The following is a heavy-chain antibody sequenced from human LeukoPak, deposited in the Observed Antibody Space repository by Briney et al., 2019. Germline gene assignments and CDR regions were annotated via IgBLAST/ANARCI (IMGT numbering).Heavy chain of an antibody. CDR3: AREGVVGATANHYDY. Sequence: GGSLRLSCAASGFTFSTYAMGWVRQAPGKGLEWVANIKQDGSAKYYVDSVKGRFTISRDNAKNSLYLQMNSLRAEDTGVYYCAREGVVGATANHYDYWGQGSLVTVSS. D-gene: IGHD1-26*01. J-gene: IGHJ4*02. CDR1: GFTFSTYA. V-gene: IGHV3-7*01. CDR2: IKQDGSAK.